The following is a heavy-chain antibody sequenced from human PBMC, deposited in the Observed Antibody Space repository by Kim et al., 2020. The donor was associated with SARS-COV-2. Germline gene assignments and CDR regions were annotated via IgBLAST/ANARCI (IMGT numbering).Heavy chain of an antibody. CDR3: ARGAGGDPYYFDY. J-gene: IGHJ4*02. V-gene: IGHV1-69*01. D-gene: IGHD2-21*02. Sequence: AQKFQGRVTITADESTSTAYMELSSLRSEDTAVYYCARGAGGDPYYFDYWGQGTLVTVSS.